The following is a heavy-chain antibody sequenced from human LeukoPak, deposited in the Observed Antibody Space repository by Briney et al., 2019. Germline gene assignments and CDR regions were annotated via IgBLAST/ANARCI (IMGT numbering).Heavy chain of an antibody. J-gene: IGHJ3*02. Sequence: PSETLSLTCTVSGGSISSYYWSWIRRRAGRGLELIGRVHSTGSTNSNPSLKSRVTMSVDTSKKQLSLQLTSVTAADTAVYFCARGVGSFGDDPRDALDIWGQGTMVTVSS. D-gene: IGHD4-17*01. CDR2: VHSTGST. CDR1: GGSISSYY. CDR3: ARGVGSFGDDPRDALDI. V-gene: IGHV4-4*07.